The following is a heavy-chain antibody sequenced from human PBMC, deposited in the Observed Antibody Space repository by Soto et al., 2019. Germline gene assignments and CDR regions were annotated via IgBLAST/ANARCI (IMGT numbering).Heavy chain of an antibody. CDR2: INHSGST. CDR1: GGSFSGYY. Sequence: PSETLSLTCAVYGGSFSGYYWSWIRQPPGKGLEWIGEINHSGSTNYNPSLKSRVTISVDTSKNQFSLKLSSVTAADTAVYYCARFPLIAAAGTRSYYYYGMDVWGQGTTVTV. J-gene: IGHJ6*02. CDR3: ARFPLIAAAGTRSYYYYGMDV. V-gene: IGHV4-34*01. D-gene: IGHD6-13*01.